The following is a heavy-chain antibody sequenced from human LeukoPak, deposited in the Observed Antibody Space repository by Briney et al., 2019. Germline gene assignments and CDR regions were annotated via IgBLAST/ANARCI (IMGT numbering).Heavy chain of an antibody. D-gene: IGHD3-10*01. J-gene: IGHJ4*02. CDR3: ASPGRRGDRRFDY. CDR1: GGSFSGYY. Sequence: PSETLSLTCAVYGGSFSGYYWSWIRQPPGKGLEWIGEINHSGSTNYNPSLKSRVTISVDTSKNQFSLKLSSVTAADTAVYYCASPGRRGDRRFDYWGQGTLVTVSS. CDR2: INHSGST. V-gene: IGHV4-34*01.